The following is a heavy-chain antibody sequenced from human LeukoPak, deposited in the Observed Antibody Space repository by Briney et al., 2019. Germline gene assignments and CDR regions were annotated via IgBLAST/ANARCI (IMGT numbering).Heavy chain of an antibody. CDR1: GYTFTSYG. D-gene: IGHD1-7*01. J-gene: IGHJ5*02. CDR2: ISAYNGNT. Sequence: ASVKVSCKASGYTFTSYGISWVRQAPGQGLEWMGWISAYNGNTNYAQKLQGRVTMTTDTSTSTAYMELRSLRSDDTAVYYYARDHYAFITGTPFRFDPWGQGTLVTVSS. V-gene: IGHV1-18*01. CDR3: ARDHYAFITGTPFRFDP.